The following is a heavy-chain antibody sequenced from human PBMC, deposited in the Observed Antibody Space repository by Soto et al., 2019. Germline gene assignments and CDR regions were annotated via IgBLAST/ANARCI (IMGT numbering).Heavy chain of an antibody. CDR2: IIPIFGTA. Sequence: WASVKVSCKASGGTFSSYAISWVRQAPGQGLEWMGGIIPIFGTANYAQKFQGRVTITADESTSTAYMELSSLRSEDTAVYYCARDDYGGNSAHYWGQGTLVTVSS. V-gene: IGHV1-69*13. D-gene: IGHD4-17*01. CDR1: GGTFSSYA. J-gene: IGHJ4*02. CDR3: ARDDYGGNSAHY.